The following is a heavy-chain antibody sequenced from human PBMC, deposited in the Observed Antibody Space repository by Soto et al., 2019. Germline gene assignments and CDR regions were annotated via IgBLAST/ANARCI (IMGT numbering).Heavy chain of an antibody. V-gene: IGHV4-59*01. CDR3: AKNYGNAFDI. Sequence: SETLSLTCTVSGGTISSYYWSWIRQPPGKGLEWIGYIYYSGSTNYNPSLKSRVTISVDTSKNQFSLKLSSVTAADTAVYYCAKNYGNAFDIWGQGTMVTVSS. D-gene: IGHD3-10*01. CDR1: GGTISSYY. J-gene: IGHJ3*02. CDR2: IYYSGST.